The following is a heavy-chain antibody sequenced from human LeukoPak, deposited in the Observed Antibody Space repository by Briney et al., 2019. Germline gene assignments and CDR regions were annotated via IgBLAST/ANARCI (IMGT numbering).Heavy chain of an antibody. CDR1: GYTFSGYW. CDR2: IKQDGSEK. V-gene: IGHV3-7*01. CDR3: ARAPYGDYADY. J-gene: IGHJ4*02. D-gene: IGHD4-17*01. Sequence: GGSLRLSCAASGYTFSGYWMSWVRQAQGKGLEWVANIKQDGSEKYYVDSVKGRFTISRDNAKNSLYLQMNSLRAEDTAVYYCARAPYGDYADYWGQGTLVTVSS.